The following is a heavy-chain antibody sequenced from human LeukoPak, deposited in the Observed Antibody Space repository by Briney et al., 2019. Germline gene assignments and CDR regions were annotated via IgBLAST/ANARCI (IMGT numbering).Heavy chain of an antibody. CDR2: IYYSGST. D-gene: IGHD1-26*01. CDR3: ARVRWELLAFDY. Sequence: SSETLSLTCTVSGGSISSYYWSWIRQPPGKGLEWIGYIYYSGSTNYNPSLKSRVTISVDTSKNQFSLKLSSVTAADTAVYYCARVRWELLAFDYWGQGTLDTVSS. CDR1: GGSISSYY. J-gene: IGHJ4*02. V-gene: IGHV4-59*08.